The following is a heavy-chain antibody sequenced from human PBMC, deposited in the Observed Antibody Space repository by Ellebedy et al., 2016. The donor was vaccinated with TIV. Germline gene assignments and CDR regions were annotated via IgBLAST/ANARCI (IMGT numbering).Heavy chain of an antibody. D-gene: IGHD2-21*01. Sequence: SETLSLXCTVSGGSINSTSYYWGWFRQPPGKGLEWIGNIYYTGSTYFNPSLKSRVTISVDTSKNQFSLKLSSVTAADTAVYYCARNSDPYFDYWGQGSLVTVSS. J-gene: IGHJ4*02. CDR3: ARNSDPYFDY. CDR2: IYYTGST. CDR1: GGSINSTSYY. V-gene: IGHV4-39*07.